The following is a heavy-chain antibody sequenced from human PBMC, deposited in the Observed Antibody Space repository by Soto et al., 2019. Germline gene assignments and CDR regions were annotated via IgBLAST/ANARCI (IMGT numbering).Heavy chain of an antibody. CDR3: ARGGTYYGY. Sequence: ASVKVSCKASGYTFTTYDLNWVRQAPGQGLEWMGWMNPYGGETAYAKKFQGRVTMTRDTSISTAYVELSSLRLEDTAVYYCARGGTYYGYWGQGTLVTVSS. V-gene: IGHV1-8*01. J-gene: IGHJ4*02. CDR2: MNPYGGET. CDR1: GYTFTTYD. D-gene: IGHD3-10*01.